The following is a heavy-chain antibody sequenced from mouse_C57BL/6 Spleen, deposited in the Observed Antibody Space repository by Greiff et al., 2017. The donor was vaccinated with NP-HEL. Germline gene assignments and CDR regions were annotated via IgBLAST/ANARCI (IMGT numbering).Heavy chain of an antibody. CDR3: ARRDYYGSSYAFDY. Sequence: EVQLQQSGPELVKPGDSVKISCKASGYSFTGYFMNWVMQSHGKSLEWIGRINPYNGDTFYNQKFKGKATLTVDKSSSTAHMELRSLTSEDSAVYYCARRDYYGSSYAFDYWGQGTTLTVSS. CDR2: INPYNGDT. CDR1: GYSFTGYF. V-gene: IGHV1-20*01. D-gene: IGHD1-1*01. J-gene: IGHJ2*01.